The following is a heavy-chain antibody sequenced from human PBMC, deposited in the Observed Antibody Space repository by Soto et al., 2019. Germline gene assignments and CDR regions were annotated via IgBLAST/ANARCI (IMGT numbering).Heavy chain of an antibody. Sequence: QVQLQASGPGLVKPSDTLSLTCTVSGDSIGTYNWGWIRQPPGKRLEWIGYIYSNGGTSYNPALKSRVPLSADTATTPFSLRLSSVTAAATAVYYCVRQGIGALHGLVAVWGQGTTVTVSS. CDR3: VRQGIGALHGLVAV. J-gene: IGHJ6*02. CDR2: IYSNGGT. CDR1: GDSIGTYN. D-gene: IGHD1-26*01. V-gene: IGHV4-59*08.